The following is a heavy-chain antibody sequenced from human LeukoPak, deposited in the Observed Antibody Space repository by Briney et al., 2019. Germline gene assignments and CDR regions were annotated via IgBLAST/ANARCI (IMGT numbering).Heavy chain of an antibody. D-gene: IGHD4-23*01. CDR2: ISGSGGTT. V-gene: IGHV3-23*01. J-gene: IGHJ4*02. CDR1: GFTFSSYA. Sequence: GGSLRLSCAASGFTFSSYAMTWVRQAPGKGLERVSVISGSGGTTYYADSVKGRFTISRDNSKNTLYLQMDSLRAENTAVYYCAKTEGRGTTVAQRPNDYWGQGTLVTVSS. CDR3: AKTEGRGTTVAQRPNDY.